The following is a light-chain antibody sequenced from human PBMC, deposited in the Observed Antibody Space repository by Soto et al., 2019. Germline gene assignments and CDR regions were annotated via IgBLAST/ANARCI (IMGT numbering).Light chain of an antibody. CDR3: QQYNNWPLT. Sequence: EIVMTQSPATLSVSPGERATLSCRASQSVSSNLAWYQQKPGQAPRLLIYGASTRATGIPARFSGSGSGTEFTRTISSLQSEDFAVYYCQQYNNWPLTFGGWTKVEIK. J-gene: IGKJ4*01. CDR1: QSVSSN. CDR2: GAS. V-gene: IGKV3-15*01.